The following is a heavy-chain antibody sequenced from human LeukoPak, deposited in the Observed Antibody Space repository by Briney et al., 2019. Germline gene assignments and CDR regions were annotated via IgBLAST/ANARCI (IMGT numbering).Heavy chain of an antibody. CDR2: ISYDGSNK. J-gene: IGHJ4*02. V-gene: IGHV3-30*04. CDR1: GFTFSSYA. Sequence: GGSLRLSCAASGFTFSSYAMHWVRQAPGKGLEWVAVISYDGSNKYYADSVKGQFTISRDNSKNTLYLQMNSLRAEDTAVYYCAREGPIQFLEQIDFWGQGSLVTVSS. D-gene: IGHD3-3*01. CDR3: AREGPIQFLEQIDF.